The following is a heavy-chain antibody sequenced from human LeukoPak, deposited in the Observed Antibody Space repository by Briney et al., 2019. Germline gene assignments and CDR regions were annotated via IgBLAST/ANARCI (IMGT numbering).Heavy chain of an antibody. V-gene: IGHV1-69*05. CDR2: IIPIFGTA. CDR3: ASLSIDGYNPFDY. J-gene: IGHJ4*02. Sequence: GASVKVSCKASGGTFSSYAISWVRQAPGQGLEWMGGIIPIFGTANYAQKFQGRVTITTDEPTSTAYMELSSLRSEDTAVYYCASLSIDGYNPFDYWGQGTLVTVSS. D-gene: IGHD5-24*01. CDR1: GGTFSSYA.